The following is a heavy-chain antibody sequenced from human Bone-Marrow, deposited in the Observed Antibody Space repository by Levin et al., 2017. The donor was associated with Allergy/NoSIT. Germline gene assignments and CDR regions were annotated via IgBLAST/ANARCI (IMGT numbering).Heavy chain of an antibody. V-gene: IGHV3-23*01. CDR2: ISGSGGST. Sequence: PGESLKISCVASGFTFSSYAMNWVRQTPGKGLEWVAIISGSGGSTNYADSAKGRFTISRDNSKNTVYLQMNSLRADDTALYYCARRPGELAQEVFFDYWGQGTLVTVSS. CDR3: ARRPGELAQEVFFDY. D-gene: IGHD1-26*01. CDR1: GFTFSSYA. J-gene: IGHJ4*02.